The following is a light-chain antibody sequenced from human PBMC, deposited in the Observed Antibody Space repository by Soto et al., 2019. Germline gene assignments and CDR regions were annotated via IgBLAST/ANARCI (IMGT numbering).Light chain of an antibody. J-gene: IGKJ4*01. CDR1: QSVGRNF. Sequence: EIVLTQSPGTLSLSPGESTTLSCRASQSVGRNFLAWYQQKPGRAPRLLIHSASYRATGVPDRFSGSGSETDFTLTISILEPEEFAVYYCHQYAASPLTFGGGTKVEIK. CDR3: HQYAASPLT. V-gene: IGKV3-20*01. CDR2: SAS.